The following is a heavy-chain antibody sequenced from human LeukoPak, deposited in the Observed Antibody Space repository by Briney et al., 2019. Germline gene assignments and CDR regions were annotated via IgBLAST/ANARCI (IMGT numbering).Heavy chain of an antibody. Sequence: SETLSLTCAVYSGSLSGYYWSWIRQPPGKGLEWIGEINHSGSTNYNPSLKSRVTISVDTSKSQFSLKLSSVTAADTAVYYCARDHIPGYYYYGMDVWGQGTTVTVSS. J-gene: IGHJ6*02. CDR3: ARDHIPGYYYYGMDV. CDR2: INHSGST. V-gene: IGHV4-34*01. CDR1: SGSLSGYY. D-gene: IGHD2-21*01.